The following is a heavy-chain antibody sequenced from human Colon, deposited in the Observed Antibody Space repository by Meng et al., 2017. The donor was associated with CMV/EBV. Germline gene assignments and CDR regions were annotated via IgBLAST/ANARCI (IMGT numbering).Heavy chain of an antibody. V-gene: IGHV3-74*01. CDR3: ARVLPTYYYDTSAYPLDH. J-gene: IGHJ4*02. Sequence: GESLKISCAASGFTFSNNYMHWVRQAPGKGLEWVSRISADGATTTFAESVKGRFTVSRDNAKNTMYLQMTSLRAEDTAVYYCARVLPTYYYDTSAYPLDHWGQGTLVTVSS. D-gene: IGHD3-22*01. CDR2: ISADGATT. CDR1: GFTFSNNY.